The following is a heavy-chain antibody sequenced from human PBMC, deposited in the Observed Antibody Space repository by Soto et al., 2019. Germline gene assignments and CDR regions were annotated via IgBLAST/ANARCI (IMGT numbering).Heavy chain of an antibody. J-gene: IGHJ4*02. Sequence: GESLKISCNGSGYSFTIYCSSWVVQMPGKGLEWMGRIDPSDSYTNYSPSFQGHVTISADKSISTAYLQWSSLKASDTAMYYCARHVVVVPAADYWGQGTLVTVSS. CDR1: GYSFTIYC. CDR2: IDPSDSYT. CDR3: ARHVVVVPAADY. D-gene: IGHD2-2*01. V-gene: IGHV5-10-1*01.